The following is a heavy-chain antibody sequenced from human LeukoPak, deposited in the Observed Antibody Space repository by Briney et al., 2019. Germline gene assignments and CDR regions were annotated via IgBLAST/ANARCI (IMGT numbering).Heavy chain of an antibody. Sequence: GGSLRLSCGTSGFTFGDYTMHWVRQVPGKGLGWLSGITWDGGNIAYADSVKGRFTISRDNAKSSLYLQMNSLRNEDMAFYFCAKGYTFHGVAHDSGYFDYWGQGTLVTVSS. D-gene: IGHD3-3*01. CDR1: GFTFGDYT. J-gene: IGHJ4*02. CDR3: AKGYTFHGVAHDSGYFDY. CDR2: ITWDGGNI. V-gene: IGHV3-9*03.